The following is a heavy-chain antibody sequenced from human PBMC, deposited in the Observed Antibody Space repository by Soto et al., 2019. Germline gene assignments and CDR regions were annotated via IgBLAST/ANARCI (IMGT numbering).Heavy chain of an antibody. V-gene: IGHV4-38-2*01. D-gene: IGHD3-22*01. J-gene: IGHJ4*02. CDR2: IYHSGST. Sequence: PSETLSLTCAVSGYSISSGYYWGWIRQPPGKGLEWIGSIYHSGSTYYNPSLKSRVTISVDTSKNQFSLKLSSVTAADTAVYYCARGAPYDSSGVWGQGTLVTVSS. CDR1: GYSISSGYY. CDR3: ARGAPYDSSGV.